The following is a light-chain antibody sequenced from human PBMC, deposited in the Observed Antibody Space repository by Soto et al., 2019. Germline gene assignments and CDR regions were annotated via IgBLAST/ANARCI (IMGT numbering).Light chain of an antibody. J-gene: IGKJ1*01. CDR2: GAS. CDR1: QSVSSSY. V-gene: IGKV3-20*01. CDR3: QQYGSSPT. Sequence: EIVLTQSPGTLSLSPGERATLSCRASQSVSSSYLAWYQQKPGQAPRLLIYGASSRATGIPDRFSGSGSGTDFTLTISRLEPEYFSVYYCQQYGSSPTLGEGTKVEIK.